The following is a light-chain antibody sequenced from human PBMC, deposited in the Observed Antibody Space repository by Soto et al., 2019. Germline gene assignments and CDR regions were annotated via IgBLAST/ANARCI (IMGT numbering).Light chain of an antibody. J-gene: IGKJ3*01. CDR1: QSVSKN. V-gene: IGKV3-15*01. CDR2: GAS. CDR3: QQYNTWPG. Sequence: EIAMTQSPATLSVSPGERATLSCRASQSVSKNLAWYQVKPGQAPRLLIYGASTRATGIPDRFSGSGSGTEFTLTISSLQSEDFAVYYCQQYNTWPGFGPGTKVDIK.